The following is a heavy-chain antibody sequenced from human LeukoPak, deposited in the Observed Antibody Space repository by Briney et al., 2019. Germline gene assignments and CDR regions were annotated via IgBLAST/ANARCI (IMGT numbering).Heavy chain of an antibody. D-gene: IGHD6-6*01. CDR1: GGSVSSGNYY. CDR3: ARTSIAARRANAFDI. CDR2: IYYSGST. J-gene: IGHJ3*02. V-gene: IGHV4-61*01. Sequence: SETLSLTCTVSGGSVSSGNYYWGWIRQPPGKGLEWIGYIYYSGSTNYNPSLKSRVTISVDTSKNQFSLKLSSVTAADTAVYYCARTSIAARRANAFDIWGQGTMVTVSS.